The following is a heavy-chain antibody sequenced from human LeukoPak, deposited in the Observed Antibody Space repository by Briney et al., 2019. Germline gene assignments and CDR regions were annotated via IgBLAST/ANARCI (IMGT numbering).Heavy chain of an antibody. CDR1: GFTFDDYA. CDR3: ARVEWMGRMDY. V-gene: IGHV3-9*01. Sequence: GGPLRLSCAASGFTFDDYAMHWVRQAPGKGLEWVSGISWNSGSIGYADSVKGRFTISRDNAKNSLYLQMNSLRAEDTAVYYCARVEWMGRMDYWGQGTLITVSS. D-gene: IGHD3-3*01. CDR2: ISWNSGSI. J-gene: IGHJ4*02.